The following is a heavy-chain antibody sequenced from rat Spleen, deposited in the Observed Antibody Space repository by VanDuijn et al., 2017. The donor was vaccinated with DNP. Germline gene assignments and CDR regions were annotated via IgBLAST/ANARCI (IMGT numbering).Heavy chain of an antibody. CDR2: IWTSGRT. J-gene: IGHJ4*01. D-gene: IGHD1-1*01. CDR3: ARHVRYTGDVGALDD. Sequence: QVRLEESGPGLVQPSETLSLTCTVSEFSHTSNGVAWVRQSLGKGLVWMGTIWTSGRTNYNSAVQSRLSLSRDTSKSQVFLKMNSLQPEDTGTYYCARHVRYTGDVGALDDWGKGISVTVSS. CDR1: EFSHTSNG. V-gene: IGHV2-72*01.